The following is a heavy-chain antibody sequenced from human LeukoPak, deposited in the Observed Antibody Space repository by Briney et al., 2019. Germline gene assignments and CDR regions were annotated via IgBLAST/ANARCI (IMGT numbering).Heavy chain of an antibody. CDR3: ARDRRYYDSSGTVYFDAMDV. Sequence: SETLSLTCTVSGGSISPYYWSWIRQPPGKGLEWIGYIYYSGSTNYNPSLKSRVTISVDTSKNQFSLKLSSVTAADTAVYYCARDRRYYDSSGTVYFDAMDVWGQGTTVTVSS. CDR1: GGSISPYY. V-gene: IGHV4-59*01. J-gene: IGHJ6*02. CDR2: IYYSGST. D-gene: IGHD3-22*01.